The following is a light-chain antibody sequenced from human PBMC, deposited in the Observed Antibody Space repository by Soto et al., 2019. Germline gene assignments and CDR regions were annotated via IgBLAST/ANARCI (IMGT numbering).Light chain of an antibody. J-gene: IGKJ2*01. CDR3: QQYGSSPMYT. CDR2: GAS. CDR1: QSVSSSY. V-gene: IGKV3-20*01. Sequence: EIVLTQSPGTLSLSPGERATLSCRASQSVSSSYLAWYQQKPGQAPRLLIYGASSRATGIPDRFSGSGSGTDFTLTIXRLEPXDFAVYYCQQYGSSPMYTFGQGTKLEI.